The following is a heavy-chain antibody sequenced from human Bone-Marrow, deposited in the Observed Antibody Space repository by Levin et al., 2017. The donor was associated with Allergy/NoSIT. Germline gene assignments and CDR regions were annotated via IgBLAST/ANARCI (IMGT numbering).Heavy chain of an antibody. Sequence: GGSLRLSCATPGFNFRYYGMHWVRQAPGKGLEWLTVISYGGSDKYYGDSVKGRFTISRDDSNKTLYLQMNSLRAEDTAVYYCAKGSLSVTMVIQHWGQGALVTVSS. V-gene: IGHV3-30*18. D-gene: IGHD4/OR15-4a*01. CDR2: ISYGGSDK. CDR3: AKGSLSVTMVIQH. CDR1: GFNFRYYG. J-gene: IGHJ4*02.